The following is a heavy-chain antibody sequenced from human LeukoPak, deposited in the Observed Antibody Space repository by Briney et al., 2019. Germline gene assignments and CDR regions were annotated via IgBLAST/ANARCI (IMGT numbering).Heavy chain of an antibody. J-gene: IGHJ4*02. CDR1: GYTFTSYG. CDR3: ARCGRDYDFWSGYLTFDY. CDR2: ISAYNGNT. Sequence: ASVKVSCKASGYTFTSYGISWVRQAPGQGLEWMGWISAYNGNTNYAQKLQGRVTMTTDTLTSTAYMELRSLRSDDTAVYYCARCGRDYDFWSGYLTFDYWGQGTLVTVSS. D-gene: IGHD3-3*01. V-gene: IGHV1-18*01.